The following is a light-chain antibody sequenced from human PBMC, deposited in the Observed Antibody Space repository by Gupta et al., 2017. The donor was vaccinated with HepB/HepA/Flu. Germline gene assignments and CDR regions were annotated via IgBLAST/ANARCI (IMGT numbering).Light chain of an antibody. CDR3: QLLNSYLPVT. Sequence: LQLTPSPSFLSASIGDRVTITCRASQGINNFLAWYQQKPGKAPILLIYAASTLQSGVPSRFSGSGSGTEFTLTISSLQPEDFATYYCQLLNSYLPVTFGQGTRLEIK. J-gene: IGKJ5*01. CDR2: AAS. CDR1: QGINNF. V-gene: IGKV1-9*01.